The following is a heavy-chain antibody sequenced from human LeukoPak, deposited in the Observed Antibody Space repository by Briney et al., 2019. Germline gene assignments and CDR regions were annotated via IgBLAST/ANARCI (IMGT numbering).Heavy chain of an antibody. Sequence: GGSLRLSCAASGLIFSNVWMNWVRQAPGKGLEWVGRIKSETDGGTTDYAAPVKGRFTISRDDSKNTLHLQMSSLESEDTAVYYCARLPTFYYDSSHYHYDYWGQGTLVTVSS. D-gene: IGHD3-22*01. CDR3: ARLPTFYYDSSHYHYDY. CDR1: GLIFSNVW. CDR2: IKSETDGGTT. V-gene: IGHV3-15*07. J-gene: IGHJ4*02.